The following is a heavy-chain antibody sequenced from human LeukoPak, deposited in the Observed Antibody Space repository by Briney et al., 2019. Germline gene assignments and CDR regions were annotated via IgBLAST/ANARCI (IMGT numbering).Heavy chain of an antibody. V-gene: IGHV4-38-2*02. Sequence: PSETLSLTCTVSGYSISSGYYWGWIRQPPGKGLEWIGSIYHSGSTYYNPSLKSRVTISVDTSKNQFSLKLSSVTAADTAVYYCARSSGSYSEVDYWGQGTLVTVSS. CDR1: GYSISSGYY. J-gene: IGHJ4*02. CDR2: IYHSGST. CDR3: ARSSGSYSEVDY. D-gene: IGHD1-26*01.